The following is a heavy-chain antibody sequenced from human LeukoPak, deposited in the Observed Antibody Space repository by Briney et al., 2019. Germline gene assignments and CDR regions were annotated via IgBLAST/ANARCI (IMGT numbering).Heavy chain of an antibody. CDR1: GFTFSSYS. V-gene: IGHV3-21*01. CDR2: ISSSSSYI. D-gene: IGHD3-10*01. J-gene: IGHJ4*02. Sequence: PGGSLRLSCAASGFTFSSYSMNWVRQAPGKGLEWVSSISSSSSYIYYADSVKGRFTISRDNAKNSLYLQMNSLRAEDTAAYYCARDSSMLRGPLVIYYFDFWGQGTLVTVSS. CDR3: ARDSSMLRGPLVIYYFDF.